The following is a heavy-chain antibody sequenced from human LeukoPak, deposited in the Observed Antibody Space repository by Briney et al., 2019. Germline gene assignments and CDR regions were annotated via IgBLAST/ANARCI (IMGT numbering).Heavy chain of an antibody. CDR3: ALLFRGRIAVAGNH. CDR2: INPSGGST. J-gene: IGHJ5*02. D-gene: IGHD6-19*01. Sequence: GASVKVSCKASGYTFISYYIHWVRQAPGQGLEWMGIINPSGGSTSYAQKFQGRVTMTRDTSTSTVYMELSSLRSEDTAVYYCALLFRGRIAVAGNHWGQGTLVTVSS. V-gene: IGHV1-46*01. CDR1: GYTFISYY.